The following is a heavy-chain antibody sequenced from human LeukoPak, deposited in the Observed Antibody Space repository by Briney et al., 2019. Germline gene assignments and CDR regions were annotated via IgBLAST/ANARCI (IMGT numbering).Heavy chain of an antibody. J-gene: IGHJ4*02. V-gene: IGHV3-15*01. CDR1: GFTFTNAW. D-gene: IGHD2-2*01. CDR3: STDLVLPAAPHGY. Sequence: GGSLRLSCAASGFTFTNAWMSWVRQAPGKGLEWVGRIKSKTDGGTSDYAAPVKGRFTISRDDSKKTLYLQMNSLKVEDTAVYFCSTDLVLPAAPHGYWGQGTLVTVSS. CDR2: IKSKTDGGTS.